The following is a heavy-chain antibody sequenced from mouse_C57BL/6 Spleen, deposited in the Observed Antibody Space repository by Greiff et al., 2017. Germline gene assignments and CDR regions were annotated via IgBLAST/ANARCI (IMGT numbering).Heavy chain of an antibody. Sequence: EVQLQQSGPELVKPGASVKISCKASGYSFTGYYMNWVKQSPEKSLEWIGEINPSTGGTTYNQKFKAKATLTVDKSSSTAYMQLKSLTSEDSAVYYCARRGDGYFWYFDVWGTGTTVTVSS. CDR1: GYSFTGYY. CDR3: ARRGDGYFWYFDV. D-gene: IGHD2-3*01. CDR2: INPSTGGT. V-gene: IGHV1-42*01. J-gene: IGHJ1*03.